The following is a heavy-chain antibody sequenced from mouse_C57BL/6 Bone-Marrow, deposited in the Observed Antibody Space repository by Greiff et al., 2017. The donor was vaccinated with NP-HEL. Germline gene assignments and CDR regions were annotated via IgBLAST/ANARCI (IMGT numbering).Heavy chain of an antibody. D-gene: IGHD2-1*01. Sequence: QVQLQQSGAELVKPGASVKMSCKASGYTFTTYPIEWVKQNHGKSLEWIGNFHPYNDDTEYNEKFKNKATLTVEKSSSTVYLELSRLTSDDSSVYDGARGGNYWYYFDYWGQGTALTVSA. CDR1: GYTFTTYP. CDR3: ARGGNYWYYFDY. J-gene: IGHJ2*01. CDR2: FHPYNDDT. V-gene: IGHV1-47*01.